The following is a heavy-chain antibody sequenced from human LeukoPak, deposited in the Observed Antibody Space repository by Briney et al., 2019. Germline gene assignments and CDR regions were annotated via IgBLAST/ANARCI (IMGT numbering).Heavy chain of an antibody. CDR2: IYTSGST. CDR1: GGSISSYY. CDR3: ARDIYVWGSYRSEDWFGP. V-gene: IGHV4-4*07. J-gene: IGHJ5*02. Sequence: SETLSLTCTVSGGSISSYYWSWIRQPAGKGLEWIGRIYTSGSTNYNPSLKSRVTMSVDTSKNQFSLKLSSVTAADTAVYYCARDIYVWGSYRSEDWFGPWGQGTLVTVSS. D-gene: IGHD3-16*02.